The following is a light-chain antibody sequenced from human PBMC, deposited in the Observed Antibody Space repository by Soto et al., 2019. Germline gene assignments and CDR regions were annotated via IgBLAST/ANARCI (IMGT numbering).Light chain of an antibody. CDR1: NSNIGRNT. J-gene: IGLJ3*02. CDR2: SDN. V-gene: IGLV1-44*01. CDR3: AAWDESPNVPV. Sequence: QSVLTQPPSASGTPGQRVTISCSGSNSNIGRNTVNWYQQFPGAAPNLLIHSDNERPSGVPDRFCGSRSGTSASLAISGLQSEDEADYYCAAWDESPNVPVFGGGTKLTVL.